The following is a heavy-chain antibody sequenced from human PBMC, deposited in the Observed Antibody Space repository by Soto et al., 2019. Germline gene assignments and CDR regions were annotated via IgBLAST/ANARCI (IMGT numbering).Heavy chain of an antibody. Sequence: GMHRVSKAQGKGLEWIGFISLDGNDKYYADSVKGRFTISRDNSNNTLFLQMYSLRPEDTAVYYCSKVMITIGGSSYGLDFLGQRSTVTGSS. V-gene: IGHV3-30-3*02. J-gene: IGHJ6*02. CDR3: SKVMITIGGSSYGLDF. CDR2: ISLDGNDK. D-gene: IGHD3-16*01. CDR1: G.